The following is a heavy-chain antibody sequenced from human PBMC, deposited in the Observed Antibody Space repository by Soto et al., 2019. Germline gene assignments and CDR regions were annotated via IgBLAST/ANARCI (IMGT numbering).Heavy chain of an antibody. CDR2: MNPNSGNT. D-gene: IGHD6-13*01. Sequence: EASVKVSCKASGYTFTSYDINWVRQATGQGLEWMGWMNPNSGNTGYAQKFQGRVTMTRNTSISTAYMELSSLRSEDTAVYYCARASGMAAAGPPDYWGQGTLVTVSS. CDR1: GYTFTSYD. CDR3: ARASGMAAAGPPDY. J-gene: IGHJ4*02. V-gene: IGHV1-8*01.